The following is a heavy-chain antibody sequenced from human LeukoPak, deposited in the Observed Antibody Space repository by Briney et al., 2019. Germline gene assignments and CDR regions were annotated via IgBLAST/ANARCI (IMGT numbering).Heavy chain of an antibody. CDR1: GYTFTSYY. Sequence: ASVKVSCKTSGYTFTSYYIHWVRQAPGQGLEWMGIINPSVGSTSYAQKFQGRVTMTRDTSTSTVYMELSSLRSEDTAVYYCARDAGDYYGSGRPDYYYMDVWGKGTTVTISS. CDR2: INPSVGST. CDR3: ARDAGDYYGSGRPDYYYMDV. J-gene: IGHJ6*03. V-gene: IGHV1-46*01. D-gene: IGHD3-10*01.